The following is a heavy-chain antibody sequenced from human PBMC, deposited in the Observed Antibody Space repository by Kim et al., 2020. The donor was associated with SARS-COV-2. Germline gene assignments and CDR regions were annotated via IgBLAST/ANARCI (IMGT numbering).Heavy chain of an antibody. D-gene: IGHD6-13*01. V-gene: IGHV4-59*01. Sequence: NPSLKSRVTISVDTSKNQFSLKLSSVTAADTAVYYCARDPGIAAAGAFDYWGQGTLVTVSS. CDR3: ARDPGIAAAGAFDY. J-gene: IGHJ4*02.